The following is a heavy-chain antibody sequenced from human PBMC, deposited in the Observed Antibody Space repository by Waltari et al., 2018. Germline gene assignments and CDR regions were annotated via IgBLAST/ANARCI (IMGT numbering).Heavy chain of an antibody. J-gene: IGHJ4*02. CDR1: GVTFGNYV. CDR2: ISYDGSNQ. Sequence: QVQLVESGGGVVQPGRSLRLSCAASGVTFGNYVIHWVRQDPGKGLDWVAVISYDGSNQHYADSVKGRFTISRDNSKNTLFLQMNSLKTEDTAVYYCARGGGKYYDSSGPPVYWGQGILVSVSS. V-gene: IGHV3-30*14. D-gene: IGHD3-16*01. CDR3: ARGGGKYYDSSGPPVY.